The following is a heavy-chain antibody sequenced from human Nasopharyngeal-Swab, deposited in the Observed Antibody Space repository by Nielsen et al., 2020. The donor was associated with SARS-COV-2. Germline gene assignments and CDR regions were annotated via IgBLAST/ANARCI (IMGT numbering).Heavy chain of an antibody. CDR2: VSYSGRT. D-gene: IGHD4-17*01. CDR3: TRGSLRTAPDC. J-gene: IGHJ4*02. CDR1: GASIGSDY. V-gene: IGHV4-59*12. Sequence: SETLSLTCAVSGASIGSDYWGWIRQPPGKGLEWIGCVSYSGRTDYNPSLKSQVTISIDTSKKYFSLVLSSLTAADTALYYCTRGSLRTAPDCWGQGTLVTVSS.